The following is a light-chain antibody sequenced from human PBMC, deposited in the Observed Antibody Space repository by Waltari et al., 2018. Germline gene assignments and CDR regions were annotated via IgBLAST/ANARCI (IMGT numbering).Light chain of an antibody. V-gene: IGKV3-20*01. CDR3: QQYGSSMLYT. CDR2: GAS. Sequence: VLTQSPGTLSLSPGERVTLSCRASQSLTKRYLAWYQQKPGQAPRLLIYGASSSAAGIADKRSGSGSWTNFSIPISRMEPEDFAVYYCQQYGSSMLYTFGQGTKLEIK. CDR1: QSLTKRY. J-gene: IGKJ2*01.